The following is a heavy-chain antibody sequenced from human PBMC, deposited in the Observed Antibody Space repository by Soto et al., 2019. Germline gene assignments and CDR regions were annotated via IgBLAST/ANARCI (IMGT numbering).Heavy chain of an antibody. CDR3: AKLSGSYFDYGMDV. Sequence: EVQLLESGGGLVQPGGSLRLSCAASGFTFSSYAMSWVRQAPGKGLEWVSVITSSGGYTYYADSVKGRFTISRDSSKNTLYLQMNGLRAEDTAVYYCAKLSGSYFDYGMDVWGQGTTVTVSS. V-gene: IGHV3-23*01. J-gene: IGHJ6*02. CDR2: ITSSGGYT. D-gene: IGHD1-26*01. CDR1: GFTFSSYA.